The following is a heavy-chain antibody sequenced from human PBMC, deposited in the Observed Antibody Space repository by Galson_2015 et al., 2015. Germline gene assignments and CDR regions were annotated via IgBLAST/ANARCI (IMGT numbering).Heavy chain of an antibody. V-gene: IGHV3-7*01. Sequence: SLRLSCAASGFTFSSYWMSWVRQAPGKGLEWVANIKQDGSEKYYVDSVKGRFTISRDNAKNSLYLQMNSLRAEDTAVYYCARYYYDSSVDYYEAWAFNIWGQATMVTVPS. CDR2: IKQDGSEK. CDR1: GFTFSSYW. D-gene: IGHD3-22*01. J-gene: IGHJ3*02. CDR3: ARYYYDSSVDYYEAWAFNI.